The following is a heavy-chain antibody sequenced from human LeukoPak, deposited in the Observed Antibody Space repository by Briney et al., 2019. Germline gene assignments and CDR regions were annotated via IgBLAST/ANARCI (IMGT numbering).Heavy chain of an antibody. CDR3: ASRSRGSYTFDY. J-gene: IGHJ4*02. V-gene: IGHV1-18*01. Sequence: ASVKVSCKASGYTFTSYGISWVRQAPGQGLEWMGWISAYNGNTNYAQKLQGRVTMTRDTSTSKAYMELRSLGSDATAVDYGASRSRGSYTFDYWGQGTLVTVSS. D-gene: IGHD1-26*01. CDR1: GYTFTSYG. CDR2: ISAYNGNT.